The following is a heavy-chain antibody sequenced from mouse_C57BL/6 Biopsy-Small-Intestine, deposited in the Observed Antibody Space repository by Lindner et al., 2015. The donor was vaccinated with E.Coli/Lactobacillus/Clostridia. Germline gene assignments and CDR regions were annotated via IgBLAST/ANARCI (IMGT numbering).Heavy chain of an antibody. Sequence: VQLQESGPELVKPGASVKIPCKASGYTFTDYNMDWVKQSHGKSLEWIGEINPSTGSTTYNQKFRAKATLTIDKSSSTAYMQFKSLTSEDSAVYYCARREVYYFDYWGQGTTLTVSS. J-gene: IGHJ2*01. CDR2: INPSTGST. V-gene: IGHV1-42*01. CDR1: GYTFTDYN. CDR3: ARREVYYFDY.